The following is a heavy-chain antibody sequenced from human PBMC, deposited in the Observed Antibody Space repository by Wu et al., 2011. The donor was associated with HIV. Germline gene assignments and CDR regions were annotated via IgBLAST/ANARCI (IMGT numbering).Heavy chain of an antibody. Sequence: VQLVQSGAEVKKPGATVKISCKVSGYTFTDYNIHWVQQAPGKGLQWMGHVDPEDDEALYSEKFQGRVTFTADASVDTAYMELSGLKSEDTAMYYCATNYGDFDPWGQGSLVIVSS. CDR3: ATNYGDFDP. D-gene: IGHD4-17*01. V-gene: IGHV1-69-2*01. J-gene: IGHJ5*02. CDR2: VDPEDDEA. CDR1: GYTFTDYN.